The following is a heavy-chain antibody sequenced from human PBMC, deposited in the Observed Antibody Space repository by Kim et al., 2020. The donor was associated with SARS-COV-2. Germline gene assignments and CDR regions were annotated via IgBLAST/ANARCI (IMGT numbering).Heavy chain of an antibody. CDR3: ARYSGPGWMGY. CDR2: INTNTGNP. D-gene: IGHD5-12*01. CDR1: GYIFTKYA. J-gene: IGHJ4*02. V-gene: IGHV7-4-1*02. Sequence: ASGKVSCKASGYIFTKYAMNWVRQAPGQGLEWMGWINTNTGNPTYIQGFTGRFVFSLDTSVSTAYLQINNLKAEDTAVYYCARYSGPGWMGYWGQGTLITVSS.